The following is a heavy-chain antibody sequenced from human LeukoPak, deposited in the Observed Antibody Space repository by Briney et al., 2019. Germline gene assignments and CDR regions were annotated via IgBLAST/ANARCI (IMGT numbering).Heavy chain of an antibody. J-gene: IGHJ6*03. CDR2: ISWNSGSI. Sequence: GRSLRLSCAASGFTFDDYAMHWVRQAPGKGLEWVSGISWNSGSIGYADSVKGRFTISRDNSKNTLYLQMNGLRAEDTAVYYCAKDRFEEIYYYYYMDVWGKGTTVTVSS. CDR3: AKDRFEEIYYYYYMDV. V-gene: IGHV3-9*01. D-gene: IGHD3-10*01. CDR1: GFTFDDYA.